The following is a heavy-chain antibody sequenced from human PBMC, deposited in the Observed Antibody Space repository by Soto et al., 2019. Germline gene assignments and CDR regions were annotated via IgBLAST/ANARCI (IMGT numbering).Heavy chain of an antibody. V-gene: IGHV4-59*01. CDR2: IHYSGST. CDR1: GGSISSYY. Sequence: PSETLSLTCTVSGGSISSYYWSWIRQPPGKGLEWIGYIHYSGSTNSNPSLKSRVTISVGTSENQFSLKLSSVTAADTAVYYCARSEMVELLNAFDIWGQGTMVTVPS. CDR3: ARSEMVELLNAFDI. D-gene: IGHD1-7*01. J-gene: IGHJ3*02.